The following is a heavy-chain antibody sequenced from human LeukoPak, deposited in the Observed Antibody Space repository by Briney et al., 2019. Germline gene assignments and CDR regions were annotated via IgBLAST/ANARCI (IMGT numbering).Heavy chain of an antibody. CDR2: ISYDGSNK. J-gene: IGHJ4*02. Sequence: RPGRSLRLSCAASGFTFSSYAMHWVRQAPGKGLEWVAVISYDGSNKYYADSVKGRFTISRDNSKNTLYLQMNSLRAEDTAVYYCARELTGYHDYWGQGTLVTVSS. D-gene: IGHD3-9*01. V-gene: IGHV3-30*04. CDR3: ARELTGYHDY. CDR1: GFTFSSYA.